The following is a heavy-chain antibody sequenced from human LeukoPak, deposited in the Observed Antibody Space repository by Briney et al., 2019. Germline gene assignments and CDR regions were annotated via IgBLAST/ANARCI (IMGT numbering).Heavy chain of an antibody. Sequence: ASVKVSCKASGYTFSGYYIHWVQQATGQGLEWMGWINPSSSGTNYAQKFQGRVTMTRDTSFNTVYMQLSRLISDDTAVYFCARARGYSYEGGDFDYWGQGTLVTVSS. J-gene: IGHJ4*02. CDR3: ARARGYSYEGGDFDY. CDR2: INPSSSGT. D-gene: IGHD5-18*01. V-gene: IGHV1-2*02. CDR1: GYTFSGYY.